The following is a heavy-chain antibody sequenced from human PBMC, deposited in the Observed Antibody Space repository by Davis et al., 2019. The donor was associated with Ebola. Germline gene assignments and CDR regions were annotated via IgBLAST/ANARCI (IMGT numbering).Heavy chain of an antibody. D-gene: IGHD6-6*01. Sequence: GESLKISCAASGFTFSSYSMNWVRQAPGKGLEWVSSISSSSSYIYYADSVKGRFTISRDNSKSTLYLRMNSLRAEDTAVYYCAKGGGTSSSDFRRTWGQGTLVTVSS. CDR3: AKGGGTSSSDFRRT. V-gene: IGHV3-21*04. J-gene: IGHJ5*02. CDR1: GFTFSSYS. CDR2: ISSSSSYI.